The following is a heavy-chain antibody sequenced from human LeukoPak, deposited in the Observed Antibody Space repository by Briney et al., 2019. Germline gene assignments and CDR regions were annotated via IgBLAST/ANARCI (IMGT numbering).Heavy chain of an antibody. CDR1: GGSFSGYY. Sequence: PSETLSLTCAVYGGSFSGYYWSWTRQPPGKGLEWIGEINHSGSTNYNPSLKSRVTISVDTSKNQFSLKLSSVTAADTAVYYCARAAGTTRGYPYWGQGTLVTVSS. D-gene: IGHD1-7*01. V-gene: IGHV4-34*01. J-gene: IGHJ4*02. CDR3: ARAAGTTRGYPY. CDR2: INHSGST.